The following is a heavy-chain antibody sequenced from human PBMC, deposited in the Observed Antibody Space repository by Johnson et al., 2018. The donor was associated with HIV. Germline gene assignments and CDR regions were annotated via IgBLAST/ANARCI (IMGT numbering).Heavy chain of an antibody. V-gene: IGHV3-53*01. Sequence: VQLVESGGGLIQPGGSLRLSCAASGFTVSSNYMSWVRQAPGKGLEWVSVIYSGGSTYYADSVKGRFTISRDNSKNKLYLQMNSLRAEDTAVYYCARDSPRYYYDSSTVPSKLPSDAFDIWGQGTMVTVSS. D-gene: IGHD3-22*01. CDR1: GFTVSSNY. CDR3: ARDSPRYYYDSSTVPSKLPSDAFDI. J-gene: IGHJ3*02. CDR2: IYSGGST.